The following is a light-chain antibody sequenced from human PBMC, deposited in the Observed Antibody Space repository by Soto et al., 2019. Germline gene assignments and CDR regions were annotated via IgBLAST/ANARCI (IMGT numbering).Light chain of an antibody. V-gene: IGKV3-20*01. J-gene: IGKJ1*01. CDR1: QSVSSSY. CDR2: GAS. CDR3: QQYGRSPPWT. Sequence: EILLTQSPGTLSLSPGERATLSCRASQSVSSSYLAWYQQKPGQAPRLLIYGASSRATGIPDRFSGSGSGTDFTLTISRLEPEDFAVYYCQQYGRSPPWTFGQGTKVDI.